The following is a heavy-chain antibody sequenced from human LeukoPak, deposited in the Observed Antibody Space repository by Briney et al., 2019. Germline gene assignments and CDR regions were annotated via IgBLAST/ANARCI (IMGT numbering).Heavy chain of an antibody. V-gene: IGHV3-64*01. CDR3: ARLVYYYHSSGYDY. CDR2: ISGNGGST. CDR1: VYTFRIYA. J-gene: IGHJ4*02. D-gene: IGHD3-22*01. Sequence: PGGALRLSCAAPVYTFRIYATRWGREAPQKGLEYGSAISGNGGSTYYANSVKGRFTISRDNSKNTLYLQMGSLRAEDMAVYYCARLVYYYHSSGYDYWGQGTLVTVSS.